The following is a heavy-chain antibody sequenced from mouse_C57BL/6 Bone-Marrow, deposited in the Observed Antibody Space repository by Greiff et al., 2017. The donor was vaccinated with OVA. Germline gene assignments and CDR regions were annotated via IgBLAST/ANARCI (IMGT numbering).Heavy chain of an antibody. Sequence: QVQLKEPGAELVRPGTSVKLSCKASGYTFTSYWMHWVKQRPGQGLEWIGVIDPSDSYTNYNQKFKGKATLTVDTSSSTAYMQLSSLTSEDSAVYYCANYYGSSYWYFDVWGTGTTVTVSS. CDR3: ANYYGSSYWYFDV. J-gene: IGHJ1*03. CDR2: IDPSDSYT. D-gene: IGHD1-1*01. V-gene: IGHV1-59*01. CDR1: GYTFTSYW.